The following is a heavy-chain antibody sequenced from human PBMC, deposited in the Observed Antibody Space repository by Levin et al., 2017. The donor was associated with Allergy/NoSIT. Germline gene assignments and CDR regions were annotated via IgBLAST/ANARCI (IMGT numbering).Heavy chain of an antibody. CDR1: GLTFGDHA. CDR2: IRSKAYGGSA. V-gene: IGHV3-49*05. D-gene: IGHD6-19*01. CDR3: ARLWKGSSGSYYFFDF. J-gene: IGHJ4*02. Sequence: KPGGSLRLSCSASGLTFGDHAFSWFRQAPGKGLQWLGFIRSKAYGGSAQYAPSVKDRFTISRDDSQSIASLQMNSLETEDTAVYYCARLWKGSSGSYYFFDFWGQGILVTVSS.